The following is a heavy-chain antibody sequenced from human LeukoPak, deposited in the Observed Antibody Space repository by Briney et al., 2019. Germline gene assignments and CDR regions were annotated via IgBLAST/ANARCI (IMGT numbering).Heavy chain of an antibody. D-gene: IGHD3-9*01. CDR1: TFTFSRYW. J-gene: IGHJ4*02. CDR2: IKQDGSEK. Sequence: PGGSLRLSCAASTFTFSRYWMSWVRQAPGKGLEWVANIKQDGSEKYYVDSVKGRFTISRDNAKTSLFLQMNSLRAEDTAVYYCARDIGRYFDFGGQGTLVTVSS. CDR3: ARDIGRYFDF. V-gene: IGHV3-7*04.